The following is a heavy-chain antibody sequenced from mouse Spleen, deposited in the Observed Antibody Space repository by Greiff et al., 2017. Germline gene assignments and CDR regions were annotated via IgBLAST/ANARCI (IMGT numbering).Heavy chain of an antibody. Sequence: VQGVESGPELVKPGASVKISCKASGYSFTSYYIHWVKQRPGQGLEWIGWIYPGSGNTKYNEKFKGKATLTADTSSSTAYMQLSSLTSEDSAVYYCARWGIGYYGSLDYWGQGTTLTVSS. V-gene: IGHV1-66*01. D-gene: IGHD1-1*01. CDR1: GYSFTSYY. CDR2: IYPGSGNT. CDR3: ARWGIGYYGSLDY. J-gene: IGHJ2*01.